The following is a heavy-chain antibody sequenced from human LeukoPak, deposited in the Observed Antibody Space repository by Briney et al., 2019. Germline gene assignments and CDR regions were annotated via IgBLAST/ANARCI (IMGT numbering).Heavy chain of an antibody. CDR3: ANQLGYCSSTSCYKVY. D-gene: IGHD2-2*02. V-gene: IGHV3-7*01. J-gene: IGHJ4*02. CDR1: GFTFSSYW. Sequence: PGGSLRLSCAASGFTFSSYWMSWVRQAPGKGLEWVANTKQDGSEKYYVDSVKGRFTISRDNAKNSLYLQMNSLRAEDTAVYYCANQLGYCSSTSCYKVYWGQGTLVTVSS. CDR2: TKQDGSEK.